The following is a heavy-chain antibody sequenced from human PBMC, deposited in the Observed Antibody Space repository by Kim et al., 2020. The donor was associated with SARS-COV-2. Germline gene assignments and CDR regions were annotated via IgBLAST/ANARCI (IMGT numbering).Heavy chain of an antibody. D-gene: IGHD2-15*01. Sequence: ASVKVSCKASGYTFTSYAMHWVRQAPGQRLEWMGWINAGNGNTKYSQKFQGRVTITRDTSASTAYMELSSLRSEDTAVYYCARAGYCSGGSCYPAPETPRGLHWFDPWGQGTLVTVSS. V-gene: IGHV1-3*01. J-gene: IGHJ5*02. CDR3: ARAGYCSGGSCYPAPETPRGLHWFDP. CDR1: GYTFTSYA. CDR2: INAGNGNT.